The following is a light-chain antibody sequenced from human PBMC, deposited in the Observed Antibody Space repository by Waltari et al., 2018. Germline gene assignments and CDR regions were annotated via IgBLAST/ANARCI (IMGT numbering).Light chain of an antibody. CDR1: QSISSY. V-gene: IGKV1-8*01. CDR3: QQCYSYPRT. CDR2: GAS. J-gene: IGKJ1*01. Sequence: IRMTQSPSSFSASTRDRVTITCRASQSISSYLAWYQQKPGKAPNLLIYGASTLQSGVPSRFSGSGSGTEFTLTISGLQSEDFATYYCQQCYSYPRTFGQGTKVEIK.